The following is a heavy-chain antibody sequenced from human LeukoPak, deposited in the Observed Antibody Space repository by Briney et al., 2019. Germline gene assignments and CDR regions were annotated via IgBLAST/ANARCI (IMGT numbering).Heavy chain of an antibody. CDR2: IIPIFGTA. CDR1: GGTFSSYA. CDR3: ARSLAQGYSYGYGFDY. J-gene: IGHJ4*02. V-gene: IGHV1-69*13. Sequence: SVKVSCKASGGTFSSYAISWVRQAPGQGLEWMGGIIPIFGTANYAQKFQGRVTITADESTSTAYMELSSLRSDDTAVYYCARSLAQGYSYGYGFDYWGQGTLVTVSS. D-gene: IGHD5-18*01.